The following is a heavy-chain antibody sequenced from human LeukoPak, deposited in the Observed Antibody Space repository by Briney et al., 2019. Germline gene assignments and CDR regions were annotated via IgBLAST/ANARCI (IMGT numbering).Heavy chain of an antibody. Sequence: GGSLRLSCAASGFTFSSYGMHWVRQAPGKGLEWVAFIRYDGSNKYYADSVKGRFTISRDNSKNTLYLQMNSLRAEDTAVYYCAKTGARGNDAFDIWGQGTMVTVSS. J-gene: IGHJ3*02. CDR3: AKTGARGNDAFDI. V-gene: IGHV3-30*02. CDR1: GFTFSSYG. D-gene: IGHD2-8*02. CDR2: IRYDGSNK.